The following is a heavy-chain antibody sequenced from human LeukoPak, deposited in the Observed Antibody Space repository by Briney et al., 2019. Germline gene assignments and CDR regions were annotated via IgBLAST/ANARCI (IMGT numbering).Heavy chain of an antibody. Sequence: PGGSLRLSCAASGFTFSSYAMHWVRQAPGKGLEYVSAISSNGGSTYYANSVKGRFTISRDNSKNTLYLQMGSLRAEDMAVYYCARDSPGIMIFGVVTPNGGQGTLVTVSS. V-gene: IGHV3-64*01. CDR1: GFTFSSYA. CDR2: ISSNGGST. D-gene: IGHD3-3*01. J-gene: IGHJ4*02. CDR3: ARDSPGIMIFGVVTPN.